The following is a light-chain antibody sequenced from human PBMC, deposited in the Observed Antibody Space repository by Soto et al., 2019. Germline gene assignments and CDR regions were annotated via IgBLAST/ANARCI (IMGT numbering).Light chain of an antibody. CDR1: RTNIGTNY. J-gene: IGLJ3*02. Sequence: QSVLPQPPSASGTPGQTVTISCSGSRTNIGTNYVYWYQQFPGTAPKLLIFANDKRPSGVPERFSASKSGTSASLAISGLRSEDEAEYFCSAWDDRLSVVFGGGTKLTVL. CDR3: SAWDDRLSVV. CDR2: AND. V-gene: IGLV1-47*02.